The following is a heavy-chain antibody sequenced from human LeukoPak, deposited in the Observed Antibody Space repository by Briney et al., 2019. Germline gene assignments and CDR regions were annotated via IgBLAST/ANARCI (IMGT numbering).Heavy chain of an antibody. Sequence: SETLSLTCTVSGGSISSYYWSWIRQPPGKGLEWIGYIYYSGSTNYNPSLKSRVTISVDTSKNQFSLKLSSVTAADTAVYYRARGLVVVSGGDYWGQGTLVTVSS. CDR3: ARGLVVVSGGDY. CDR2: IYYSGST. V-gene: IGHV4-59*01. CDR1: GGSISSYY. J-gene: IGHJ4*02. D-gene: IGHD2-21*02.